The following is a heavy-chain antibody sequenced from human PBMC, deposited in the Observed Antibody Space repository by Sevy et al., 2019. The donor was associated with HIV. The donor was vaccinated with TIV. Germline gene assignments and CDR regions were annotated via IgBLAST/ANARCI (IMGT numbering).Heavy chain of an antibody. V-gene: IGHV3-48*01. CDR2: ISDRSDTI. Sequence: GGSLRLSCAASGFIFSNYYMTWVRQAPGKGLEWVSYISDRSDTISYADSVKGRFTISRDNAKNALYLQMSSLRGEDTRVYYCARVRDRYCSGGSCYYGYLFDYWGQGTLVTVSS. J-gene: IGHJ4*02. D-gene: IGHD2-15*01. CDR1: GFIFSNYY. CDR3: ARVRDRYCSGGSCYYGYLFDY.